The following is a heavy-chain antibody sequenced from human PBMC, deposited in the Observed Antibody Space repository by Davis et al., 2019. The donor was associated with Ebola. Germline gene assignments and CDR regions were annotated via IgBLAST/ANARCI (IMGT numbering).Heavy chain of an antibody. D-gene: IGHD6-6*01. Sequence: GESLKISCAASGFTFSGSAMHWVRQASGKGLEWVGRIRSKANSYATAYAASVKGRFTISRDDSKNTAYLQMNSLKTEDTAVYYCTRQTIAALFEEWFDPWGQGTLVTVSS. V-gene: IGHV3-73*01. CDR2: IRSKANSYAT. J-gene: IGHJ5*02. CDR3: TRQTIAALFEEWFDP. CDR1: GFTFSGSA.